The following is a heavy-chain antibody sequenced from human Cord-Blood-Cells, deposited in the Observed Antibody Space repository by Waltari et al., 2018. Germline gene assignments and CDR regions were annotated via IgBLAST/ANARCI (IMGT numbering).Heavy chain of an antibody. CDR3: ARPQGICSGGSCYSDAFDI. CDR2: IYYSGST. D-gene: IGHD2-15*01. Sequence: LQLQESGPGLVKPSETLSLTCTVSGGSISSSSYYWGWMRQPPGKGLEWNGGIYYSGSTYYNPSLKSRVTISVDTSKNQFSLKLSSVTAADTAVYYCARPQGICSGGSCYSDAFDIWGQGTMVTVSS. V-gene: IGHV4-39*01. CDR1: GGSISSSSYY. J-gene: IGHJ3*02.